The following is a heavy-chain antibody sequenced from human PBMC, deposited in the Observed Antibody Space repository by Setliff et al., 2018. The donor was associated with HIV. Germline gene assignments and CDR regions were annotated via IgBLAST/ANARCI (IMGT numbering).Heavy chain of an antibody. CDR2: INHVGIT. J-gene: IGHJ4*02. CDR3: AGSSSSSCRFDY. CDR1: GGSFSGYY. Sequence: SETLSLTCAVHGGSFSGYYWSWIRQSPGKGLEWIGEINHVGITNYNPSLKSRVTISVDTSKNQFSLKLNSVTAADTALYYCAGSSSSSCRFDYWGQGTLVTVSS. D-gene: IGHD6-6*01. V-gene: IGHV4-34*01.